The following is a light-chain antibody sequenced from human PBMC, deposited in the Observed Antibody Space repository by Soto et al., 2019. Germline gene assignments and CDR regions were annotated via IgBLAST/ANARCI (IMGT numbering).Light chain of an antibody. CDR1: QSVSSNY. V-gene: IGKV3-20*01. CDR2: GAS. CDR3: QQYGSSPWT. Sequence: EIGLTQSPGTLSLSPGERATLSCRASQSVSSNYLAWYQQKPGQAPRPLIYGASSMATGIPDRFSGSGAGTDFTLTISRLEPEDFAVYYCQQYGSSPWTFGKGTKVEIK. J-gene: IGKJ1*01.